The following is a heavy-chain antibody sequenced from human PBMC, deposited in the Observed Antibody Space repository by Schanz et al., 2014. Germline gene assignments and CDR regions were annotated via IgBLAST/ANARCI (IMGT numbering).Heavy chain of an antibody. D-gene: IGHD2-2*01. CDR2: MNPKSANT. CDR1: GYTFTGYS. J-gene: IGHJ6*02. Sequence: QVQLVQSGADVKKPGASVKVSCKASGYTFTGYSMHWVRQAPGQGLEWMGRMNPKSANTAYALKFQGRLSMTRNTSISTAYMELSSLRSDDTAMYYCARARGPDIAIVPASMRAYYGMDVWGQGTTVTVSS. CDR3: ARARGPDIAIVPASMRAYYGMDV. V-gene: IGHV1-8*02.